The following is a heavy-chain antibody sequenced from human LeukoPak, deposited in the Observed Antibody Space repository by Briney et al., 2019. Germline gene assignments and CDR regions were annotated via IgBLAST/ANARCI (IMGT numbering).Heavy chain of an antibody. Sequence: PSETLSLTCTVSGGSISSGSYYWSWIRQPAGKGLEWIGRIYTSGSTNYNPSLKSRVTISVDTSKNQFSLKLSSVTAADTAVYYWGRGLFWGCFLGAFDIGGQGTRVP. D-gene: IGHD3-16*01. CDR1: GGSISSGSYY. CDR3: GRGLFWGCFLGAFDI. CDR2: IYTSGST. V-gene: IGHV4-61*02. J-gene: IGHJ3*02.